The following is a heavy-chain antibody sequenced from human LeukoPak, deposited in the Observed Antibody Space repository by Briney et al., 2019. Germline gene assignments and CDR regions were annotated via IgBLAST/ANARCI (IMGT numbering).Heavy chain of an antibody. CDR3: ARDQEGSGSYDY. D-gene: IGHD3-10*01. CDR2: IYYSGST. CDR1: GGSISSGDYY. J-gene: IGHJ4*02. V-gene: IGHV4-61*08. Sequence: SETLSLTCTVSGGSISSGDYYWSWIRQPPGKGLEWIGYIYYSGSTNYNPSLKSRVTISVDTSKNQFSLKLSSVTAADTAVYYCARDQEGSGSYDYWGQGTLVTVSS.